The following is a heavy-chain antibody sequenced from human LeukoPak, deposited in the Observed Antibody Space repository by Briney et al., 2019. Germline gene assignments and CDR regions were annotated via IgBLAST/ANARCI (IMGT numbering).Heavy chain of an antibody. J-gene: IGHJ4*02. V-gene: IGHV1-69*13. CDR1: GGTFSSYA. D-gene: IGHD6-19*01. CDR3: ARDLGSSGWYTSFDY. CDR2: IIPIFGTA. Sequence: ASVKVSCKASGGTFSSYAISWVRQAPGQGLEWMGGIIPIFGTANYAQKFQGRVTITADESTSTAYMELNSLRSEDTAVYYCARDLGSSGWYTSFDYWGQGTLVTVSS.